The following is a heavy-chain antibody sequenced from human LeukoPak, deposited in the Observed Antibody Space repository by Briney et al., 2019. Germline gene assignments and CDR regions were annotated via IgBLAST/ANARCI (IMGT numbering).Heavy chain of an antibody. J-gene: IGHJ1*01. D-gene: IGHD2-2*01. V-gene: IGHV3-7*01. Sequence: GGSLRLSCEGSGFTFSNYWMSWVRQAPGKGLEWVANIQQHGSETYYGDSVKGRFTISRDNAKNSLYLQMSSLRAEDTAVYYCATYSSSNGREFQYWGQGTLVTVSS. CDR1: GFTFSNYW. CDR2: IQQHGSET. CDR3: ATYSSSNGREFQY.